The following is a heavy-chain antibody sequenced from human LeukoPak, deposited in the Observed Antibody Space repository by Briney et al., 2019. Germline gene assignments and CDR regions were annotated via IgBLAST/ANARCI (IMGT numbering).Heavy chain of an antibody. CDR1: GFTFSSYG. V-gene: IGHV3-23*01. J-gene: IGHJ4*02. CDR2: ISGSGGST. D-gene: IGHD3-22*01. CDR3: ARAEPMIVVVAVAYFDY. Sequence: GGSLRLSCAASGFTFSSYGMSWVRQASGEGLEWVSAISGSGGSTYYADSVKGRFTISRDNSKNTLYLQMNSLRAEDTAVYYCARAEPMIVVVAVAYFDYWGQGTLVTVSS.